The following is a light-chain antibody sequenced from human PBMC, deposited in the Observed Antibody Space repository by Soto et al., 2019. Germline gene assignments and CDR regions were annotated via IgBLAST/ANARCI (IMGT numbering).Light chain of an antibody. CDR2: LGS. CDR1: QSLLHLNGNNY. J-gene: IGKJ5*01. Sequence: DIVMTQSPLSLPVTPGEPASISCRSSQSLLHLNGNNYLDWYLQKPGQSPQLLIYLGSNRASGVPARFSGSGSGPDFTLKISRVEAEDVGIYYCMQALQNPVTFGQGTRLEIK. V-gene: IGKV2-28*01. CDR3: MQALQNPVT.